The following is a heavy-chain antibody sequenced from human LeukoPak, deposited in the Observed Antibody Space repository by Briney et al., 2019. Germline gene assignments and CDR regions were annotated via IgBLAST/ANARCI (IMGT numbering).Heavy chain of an antibody. J-gene: IGHJ6*02. V-gene: IGHV3-30-3*01. CDR3: ARDYSGYGMDV. Sequence: GGSLRLSCAASGFTFSSYAMSWVRQAPGKGLEWVAVISYDGSNKYYADSVKGRFTISRDNSKNTLNLQMNSLRAEDTAVYYCARDYSGYGMDVWGQGTTVTVSS. CDR1: GFTFSSYA. D-gene: IGHD1-26*01. CDR2: ISYDGSNK.